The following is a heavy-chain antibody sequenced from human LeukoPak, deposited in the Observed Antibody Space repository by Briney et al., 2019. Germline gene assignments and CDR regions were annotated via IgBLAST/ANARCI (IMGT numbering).Heavy chain of an antibody. Sequence: GGSLRLSCAASGFTFSSYWMSWVRQAPGKGLEWVANIKQDGSEKYYVDSVKGRFTISRDNAKNSLYLRMNSLRAEDTAVYYCARDTMVDAFDIWGQGTMVTVSS. V-gene: IGHV3-7*01. J-gene: IGHJ3*02. D-gene: IGHD3-10*01. CDR1: GFTFSSYW. CDR2: IKQDGSEK. CDR3: ARDTMVDAFDI.